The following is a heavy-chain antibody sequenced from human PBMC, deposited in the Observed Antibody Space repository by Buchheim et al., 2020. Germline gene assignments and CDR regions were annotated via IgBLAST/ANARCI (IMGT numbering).Heavy chain of an antibody. CDR1: GGYDSSNNW. CDR3: ARHNDWAVEF. J-gene: IGHJ4*02. V-gene: IGHV4-4*02. CDR2: IYRSGST. Sequence: QVRLQESGPGLVKPSGTLSLTCAVSGGYDSSNNWWSWARQPPGKGLEWIGEIYRSGSTHYNPSLKSRVTLSLDKSKNQFSLRVDSVTAADTAMYYCARHNDWAVEFWGQG. D-gene: IGHD3-9*01.